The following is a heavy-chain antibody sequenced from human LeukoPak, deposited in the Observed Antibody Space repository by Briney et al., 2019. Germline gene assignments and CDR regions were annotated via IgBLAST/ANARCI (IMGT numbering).Heavy chain of an antibody. V-gene: IGHV3-23*01. J-gene: IGHJ4*02. D-gene: IGHD3-10*01. CDR3: AKEVRESAWFYFDH. Sequence: PGGSLRLSCAASGFTFSTYAMSWVRQAPGKGLEWVSAVRGSGSDTYYADSVKGRFTISRDNSRNTLYLQMNSLRAEDTAVYYCAKEVRESAWFYFDHWGQGTLATVSS. CDR2: VRGSGSDT. CDR1: GFTFSTYA.